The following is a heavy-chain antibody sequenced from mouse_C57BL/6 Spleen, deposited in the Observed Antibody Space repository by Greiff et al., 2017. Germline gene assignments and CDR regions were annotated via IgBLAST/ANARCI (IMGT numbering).Heavy chain of an antibody. V-gene: IGHV2-2*01. J-gene: IGHJ1*03. CDR1: GFSLTSYG. CDR3: ARTPTVVAHWYFDV. Sequence: VQLQQSGPGLVQPSQSLSITCTVSGFSLTSYGVPWVRQSPGKGLEWLGVIWSGGSTDYTAAFISRLSISKDNSKSQVFFKMNSLQADDTAIYYCARTPTVVAHWYFDVWGTGTTVTVSS. D-gene: IGHD1-1*01. CDR2: IWSGGST.